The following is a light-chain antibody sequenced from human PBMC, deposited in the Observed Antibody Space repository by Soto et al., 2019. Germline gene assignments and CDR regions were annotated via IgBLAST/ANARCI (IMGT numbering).Light chain of an antibody. V-gene: IGLV2-8*01. Sequence: QSVLTQPPSASGSPGQSVTISCTGTSSDVGGYYSVSWYQQHPGKAPKLMIYEVTKRPSGVPDRFSGSKSGSTASLTVSGFQAENEANYYSSSYAGINNLAVFGTGTKVTVL. CDR2: EVT. CDR1: SSDVGGYYS. CDR3: SSYAGINNLAV. J-gene: IGLJ1*01.